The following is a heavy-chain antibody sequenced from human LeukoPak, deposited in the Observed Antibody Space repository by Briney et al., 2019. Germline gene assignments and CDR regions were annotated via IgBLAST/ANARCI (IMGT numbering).Heavy chain of an antibody. Sequence: ASVKVSCKASANSFTTYGFSWVRQAPGQGLEWMGCISAYNGNTNYAQKLQGRVTMTTDTSTTTAYMELRSLRSDDTAVYYCARETYYDILTGYVDYYGMDVWGQGTTVSVSS. V-gene: IGHV1-18*01. J-gene: IGHJ6*02. D-gene: IGHD3-9*01. CDR3: ARETYYDILTGYVDYYGMDV. CDR2: ISAYNGNT. CDR1: ANSFTTYG.